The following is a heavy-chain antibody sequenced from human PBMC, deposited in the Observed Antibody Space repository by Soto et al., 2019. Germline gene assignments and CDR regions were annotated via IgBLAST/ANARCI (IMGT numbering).Heavy chain of an antibody. J-gene: IGHJ4*02. CDR3: ASWYSGTWSNFDY. V-gene: IGHV4-61*01. Sequence: PSETLSLTCTVSGGSVSSANYYWNWIRQPPGKRLEWIGYRHYSGSTNCNPSLKSRVTISVDTSKNQFSLKLSSVTAADTAVYYCASWYSGTWSNFDYWGQGILVTVSS. D-gene: IGHD6-13*01. CDR2: RHYSGST. CDR1: GGSVSSANYY.